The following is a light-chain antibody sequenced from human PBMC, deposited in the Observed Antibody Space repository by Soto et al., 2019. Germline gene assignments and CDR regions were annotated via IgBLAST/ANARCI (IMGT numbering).Light chain of an antibody. CDR2: EVT. Sequence: QSALTQPASVSESPGQSITISCTGTSGDVGGYNFVSWYQQHPGEGPKMIIYEVTNRPSGVSDRFSGSKSGYTASLSISGLQSDDEGYYYCSSYSSKSTPVFGGGTKLTVL. V-gene: IGLV2-14*01. CDR1: SGDVGGYNF. CDR3: SSYSSKSTPV. J-gene: IGLJ3*02.